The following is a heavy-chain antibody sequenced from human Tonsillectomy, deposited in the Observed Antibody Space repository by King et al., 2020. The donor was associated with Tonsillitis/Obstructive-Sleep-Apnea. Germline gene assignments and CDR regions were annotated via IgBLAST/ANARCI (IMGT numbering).Heavy chain of an antibody. D-gene: IGHD3-3*01. Sequence: VQLVESGGGLVKPGGSLRLSCAASSFTFSNAWMNWVRQAPGKGLEWVGRIKSKTDGGTTDYAAPVKGRFTISRDDSKNTLYLQMNSLKTEDTAVYYCTTVRRITIFGVAPHYYGMDVWGQGTTVTVSS. CDR3: TTVRRITIFGVAPHYYGMDV. CDR1: SFTFSNAW. V-gene: IGHV3-15*07. J-gene: IGHJ6*02. CDR2: IKSKTDGGTT.